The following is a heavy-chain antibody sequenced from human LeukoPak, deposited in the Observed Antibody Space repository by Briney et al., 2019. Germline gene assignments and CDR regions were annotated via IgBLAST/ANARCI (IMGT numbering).Heavy chain of an antibody. Sequence: GASVTVSCKASGYTFTSYYMHWVRQAPGQGLEWMGIINPSGGSTSYGQKFQGRVTMTRDTSTSTVYMELSSLRSEDTAVYYCARSAIQLWFLDYWGQGTLVTVSS. CDR1: GYTFTSYY. D-gene: IGHD5-18*01. CDR3: ARSAIQLWFLDY. J-gene: IGHJ4*02. CDR2: INPSGGST. V-gene: IGHV1-46*03.